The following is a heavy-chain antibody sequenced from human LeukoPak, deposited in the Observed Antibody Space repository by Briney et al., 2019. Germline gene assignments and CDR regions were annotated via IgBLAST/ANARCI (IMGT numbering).Heavy chain of an antibody. CDR1: GFLVNTNY. CDR3: ARDYDRYYMDV. J-gene: IGHJ6*03. D-gene: IGHD3-3*01. Sequence: PGGSLRLSCAASGFLVNTNYMTWVRQAPGRGLEWVSFIYADGNTYYADSVKGRFTISRDNAENTLYLQMNSLRAEDTAVYYCARDYDRYYMDVWGKGTTVTVSS. V-gene: IGHV3-53*01. CDR2: IYADGNT.